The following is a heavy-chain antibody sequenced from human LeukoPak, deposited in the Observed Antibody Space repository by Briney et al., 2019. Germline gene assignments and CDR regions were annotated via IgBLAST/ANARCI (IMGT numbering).Heavy chain of an antibody. J-gene: IGHJ4*02. Sequence: PGGSLRLSCTAPGLTNGGYAMSWFRQAPGKGLEWVGHIKNDGSETYYLDSLKGRFSISRDNTNNALYLQMNSLRVEDTAVYYCVKNDGWFHLAQWGQGALVTVSS. D-gene: IGHD6-19*01. CDR3: VKNDGWFHLAQ. CDR2: IKNDGSET. CDR1: GLTNGGYA. V-gene: IGHV3-7*03.